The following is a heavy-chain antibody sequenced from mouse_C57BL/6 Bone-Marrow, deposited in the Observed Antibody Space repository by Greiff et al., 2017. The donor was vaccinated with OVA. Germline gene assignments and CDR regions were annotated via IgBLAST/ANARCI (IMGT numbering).Heavy chain of an antibody. V-gene: IGHV1-63*01. CDR3: AIKGIFAWMDY. D-gene: IGHD1-3*01. CDR1: GYTFTSYW. Sequence: QVQLQQSGAELVRPGSSVKLSCKASGYTFTSYWMHWVKQRPGHGLEWIGYIYPCGGYTNYNQKFKGKATLPADKSSRTAYMQLSSRTSEDSAIYYWAIKGIFAWMDYWGQGTSVTVSA. CDR2: IYPCGGYT. J-gene: IGHJ4*01.